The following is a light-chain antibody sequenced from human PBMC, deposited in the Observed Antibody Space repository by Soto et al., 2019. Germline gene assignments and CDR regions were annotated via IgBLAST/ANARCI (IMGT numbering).Light chain of an antibody. V-gene: IGKV3-20*01. J-gene: IGKJ1*01. CDR2: GAS. CDR3: QQYGRPWT. Sequence: ETVLTQSPGTLSLSPGERATLSCRASQSVWSSLLAWYHHKPGQTPRLLIYGASSRATGIPDRFSGSGSGTDFTLTISRLEPEDFAVYYCQQYGRPWTFGQGTKVEIK. CDR1: QSVWSSL.